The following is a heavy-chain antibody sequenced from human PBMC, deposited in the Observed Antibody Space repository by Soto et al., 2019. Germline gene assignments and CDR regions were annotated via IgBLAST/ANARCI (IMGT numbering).Heavy chain of an antibody. J-gene: IGHJ4*02. Sequence: GASVKVSCKASGGTFSSYAISWVRQAPGQGLEWMGGIIPIFGTANYAQKFQGRVTITADESTSTAYMELRSLRSDDTAVYYCARDALRIAVALGDYWGQGTLVTVSS. V-gene: IGHV1-69*13. CDR2: IIPIFGTA. CDR3: ARDALRIAVALGDY. D-gene: IGHD6-19*01. CDR1: GGTFSSYA.